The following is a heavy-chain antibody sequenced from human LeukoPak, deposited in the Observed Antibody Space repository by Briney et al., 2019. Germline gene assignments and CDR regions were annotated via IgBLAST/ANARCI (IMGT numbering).Heavy chain of an antibody. CDR3: ARDRPRYCGRTSCPVDY. V-gene: IGHV3-21*01. CDR1: GFSFSSYN. D-gene: IGHD2-2*01. J-gene: IGHJ4*02. CDR2: ISTSNSYI. Sequence: GGSLRLSCAASGFSFSSYNINWVRLAPGKGLEWVSSISTSNSYIYYADSVKGRFTISRDNAQSSLYLQMNSLTAEDTAVYYCARDRPRYCGRTSCPVDYWGQGILVTVSS.